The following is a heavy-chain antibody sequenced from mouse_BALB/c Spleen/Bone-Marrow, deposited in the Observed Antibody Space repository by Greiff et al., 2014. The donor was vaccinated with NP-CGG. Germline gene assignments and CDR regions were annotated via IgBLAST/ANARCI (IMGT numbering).Heavy chain of an antibody. J-gene: IGHJ2*01. V-gene: IGHV5-9-2*01. D-gene: IGHD2-2*01. CDR1: GFTFSSHG. CDR2: LCGGGNYT. Sequence: EVQRVQSGAGLLNPGGSLKLSCAASGFTFSSHGLSWVRQTPEKRLEWVATLCGGGNYTYYPDSVKGRFTISRDNAKNNLYLQMSSLRSEDTALYYCARNYYGDDGYFAYWGQGTIRPGSA. CDR3: ARNYYGDDGYFAY.